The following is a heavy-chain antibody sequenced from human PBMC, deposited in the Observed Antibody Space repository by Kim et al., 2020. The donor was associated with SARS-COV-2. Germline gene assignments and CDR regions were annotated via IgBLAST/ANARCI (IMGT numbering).Heavy chain of an antibody. CDR1: GYSISSGYY. V-gene: IGHV4-38-2*02. D-gene: IGHD3-10*01. J-gene: IGHJ6*02. CDR2: IYHSGST. Sequence: SETLSLTCTVSGYSISSGYYWGWIRQPPGKGLEWIGSIYHSGSTYYNPSLKSRVTISVDTSKNQFSLKLSSVTAADTAVYYCARDSGSYYKTYYYYGMDVWGQGTTVTVSS. CDR3: ARDSGSYYKTYYYYGMDV.